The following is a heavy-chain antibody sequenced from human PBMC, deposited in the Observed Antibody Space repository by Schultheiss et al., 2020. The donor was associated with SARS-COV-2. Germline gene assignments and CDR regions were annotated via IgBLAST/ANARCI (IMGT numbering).Heavy chain of an antibody. J-gene: IGHJ6*02. Sequence: KISCKASGFTFTSSAVQWVRQARGQRLEWIGWLVVGSGNTNYAQKFQERVTITRDMSTSTAYMELSSLRSEDTAVYYCARDRVRPVGYGMDVWGQGTTVTVSS. CDR1: GFTFTSSA. CDR2: LVVGSGNT. V-gene: IGHV1-58*01. CDR3: ARDRVRPVGYGMDV. D-gene: IGHD1-26*01.